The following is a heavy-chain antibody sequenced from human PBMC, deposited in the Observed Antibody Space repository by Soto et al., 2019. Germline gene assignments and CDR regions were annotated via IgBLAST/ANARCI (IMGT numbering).Heavy chain of an antibody. D-gene: IGHD2-2*02. Sequence: PSETLSLTCSVSGAALNSGNYYWSWIRQVPGKGLEWIGHIYVTGAVDYNPSLRDRITISQDTSQSHFSLNVTSVTAADTAVYYCARSSGFFAISLLDTWGQGALVTVSS. CDR3: ARSSGFFAISLLDT. V-gene: IGHV4-61*03. J-gene: IGHJ5*01. CDR1: GAALNSGNYY. CDR2: IYVTGAV.